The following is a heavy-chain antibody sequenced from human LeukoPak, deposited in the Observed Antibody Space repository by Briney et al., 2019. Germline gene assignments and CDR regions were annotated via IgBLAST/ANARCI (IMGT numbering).Heavy chain of an antibody. Sequence: GGSLRLSCAASGSTFSSYAMSWVRQAPGKGLEWVSAISGSGGSTYYADSVKGRFTISRDNSKNTLYLQMNSLRAEDTAVYYCAKTKTYYDFWSGYYPQYYFDYWGQGTLVTVSS. D-gene: IGHD3-3*01. V-gene: IGHV3-23*01. CDR3: AKTKTYYDFWSGYYPQYYFDY. CDR2: ISGSGGST. J-gene: IGHJ4*02. CDR1: GSTFSSYA.